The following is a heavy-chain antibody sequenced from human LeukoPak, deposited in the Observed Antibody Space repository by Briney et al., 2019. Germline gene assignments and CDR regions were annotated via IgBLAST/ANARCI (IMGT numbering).Heavy chain of an antibody. CDR1: GFTFAGYW. CDR2: IKQDGSEK. J-gene: IGHJ4*02. D-gene: IGHD2-8*01. Sequence: GGSLRLSCAASGFTFAGYWMTWVRPAPGKGLEWVANIKQDGSEKYYEDSVKGRFTISRDNAKNSLYLQMNSLRAEDTAIYYCARDIVLMVYDYWGQGTLVTVSS. CDR3: ARDIVLMVYDY. V-gene: IGHV3-7*01.